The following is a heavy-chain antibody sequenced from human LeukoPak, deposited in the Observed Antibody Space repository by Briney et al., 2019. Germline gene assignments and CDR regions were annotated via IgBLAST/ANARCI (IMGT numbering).Heavy chain of an antibody. CDR1: GYTFTSYD. J-gene: IGHJ6*03. Sequence: ASVKVSCKASGYTFTSYDINWVRQATGQGLEWMGWMNPNSGNTGYAQKFQGRVTITRNTSISTAYMELSSLRSEDTAVYYCARGGMTTVTTIGNYYYYYYMDVWGKGTTVTVSS. V-gene: IGHV1-8*03. D-gene: IGHD4-17*01. CDR3: ARGGMTTVTTIGNYYYYYYMDV. CDR2: MNPNSGNT.